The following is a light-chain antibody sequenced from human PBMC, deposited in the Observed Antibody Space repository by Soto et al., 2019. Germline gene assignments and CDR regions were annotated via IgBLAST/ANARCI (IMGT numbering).Light chain of an antibody. CDR2: DVS. Sequence: QSALTQSTSMSGSPGQSITISCTGTSSDVGYYNYVSWYQHHPGKAPKLVIYDVSNRPSEVSNRFSGSKSGNTASLTISGLQAEDEADYYCSSYTSSSTWVFGGGTQLTVL. J-gene: IGLJ3*02. CDR3: SSYTSSSTWV. V-gene: IGLV2-14*03. CDR1: SSDVGYYNY.